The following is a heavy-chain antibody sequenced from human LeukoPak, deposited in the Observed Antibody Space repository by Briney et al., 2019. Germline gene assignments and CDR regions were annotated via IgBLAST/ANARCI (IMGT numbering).Heavy chain of an antibody. J-gene: IGHJ4*02. CDR2: IRGSGGST. CDR1: GFTFSSYA. D-gene: IGHD3-22*01. CDR3: AKDLSITMIVVVRRTRDY. V-gene: IGHV3-23*01. Sequence: GSLRLSCAASGFTFSSYAMSWVRQAPGKGLEWVPAIRGSGGSTYYADSVKGRFTISRDNSKNTLYLQMNSLRAEDTAVYYCAKDLSITMIVVVRRTRDYWGQGTLVTVSS.